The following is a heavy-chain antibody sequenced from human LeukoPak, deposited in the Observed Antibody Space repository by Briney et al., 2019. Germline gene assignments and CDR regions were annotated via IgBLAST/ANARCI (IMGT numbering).Heavy chain of an antibody. J-gene: IGHJ4*02. CDR3: ARERWLQRMGFDY. CDR2: IYYSGST. V-gene: IGHV4-31*03. CDR1: GGSISSGGYY. D-gene: IGHD5-24*01. Sequence: SETLSLTCTVSGGSISSGGYYWSWIRQHPGKGLEWIGYIYYSGSTYYNPSLKSRVTISVDTSKNQFSLKLSSVAAADTAVYYCARERWLQRMGFDYWGQGTLVTVSS.